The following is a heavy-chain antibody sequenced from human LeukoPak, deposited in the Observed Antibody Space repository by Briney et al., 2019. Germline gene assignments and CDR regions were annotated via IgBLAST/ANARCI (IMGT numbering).Heavy chain of an antibody. CDR2: MYYDGSNE. V-gene: IGHV3-33*01. Sequence: PGGSLRLSCAASGFIFSSYSMHWVRQAPGKGLEWVAAMYYDGSNEYHADSVKGRFTISRDNSKNTLYLQMNSLRVEDTAVYYCARDRGGNWVDAFDIWGQGTMVTVSS. CDR1: GFIFSSYS. D-gene: IGHD1-1*01. J-gene: IGHJ3*02. CDR3: ARDRGGNWVDAFDI.